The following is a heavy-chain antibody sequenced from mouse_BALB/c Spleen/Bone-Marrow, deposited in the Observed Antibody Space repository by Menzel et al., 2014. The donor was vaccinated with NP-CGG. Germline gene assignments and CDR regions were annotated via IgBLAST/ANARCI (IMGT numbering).Heavy chain of an antibody. J-gene: IGHJ2*01. CDR3: ARFYDGYYLPRDY. CDR2: INPSTGYT. D-gene: IGHD2-3*01. Sequence: VQLQESGAELAKPGASVKMSCKASGYTFTSYWIHWIKQRPGQGLEWLGYINPSTGYTEYNQKFKDKATLTADKSSSTAYMQLTSLTSDDSAVYYCARFYDGYYLPRDYWGQGTPRTVSS. CDR1: GYTFTSYW. V-gene: IGHV1-7*01.